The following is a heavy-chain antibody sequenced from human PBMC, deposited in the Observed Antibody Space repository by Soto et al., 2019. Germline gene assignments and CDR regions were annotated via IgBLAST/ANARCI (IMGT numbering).Heavy chain of an antibody. CDR2: ITIRTGNI. D-gene: IGHD5-18*01. CDR3: VRDRDLDRDMVHADL. CDR1: GFTISGCS. Sequence: GSLRLSCEASGFTISGCSMNWVRQAPGKGLEWLAYITIRTGNIVYADSVRGRFTISTDNAENSVFLQMNSLRDEDTAVYFCVRDRDLDRDMVHADLWGQGTLVTAPQ. V-gene: IGHV3-48*02. J-gene: IGHJ4*01.